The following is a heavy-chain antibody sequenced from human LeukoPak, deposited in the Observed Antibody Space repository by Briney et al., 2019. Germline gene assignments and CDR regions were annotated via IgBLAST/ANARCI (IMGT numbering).Heavy chain of an antibody. CDR1: GLTFSNYA. CDR3: ATLFGERGYCSTTSCFDSDY. D-gene: IGHD2-2*01. V-gene: IGHV3-23*01. Sequence: GGSLRLSCAASGLTFSNYAMSWVRQAPGKGLEWVSKISGSGDETYYADSVKGRLTTSRDNSKNTLYLQMNSLRAEDTAVYYCATLFGERGYCSTTSCFDSDYWGQGTLVTVSS. J-gene: IGHJ4*02. CDR2: ISGSGDET.